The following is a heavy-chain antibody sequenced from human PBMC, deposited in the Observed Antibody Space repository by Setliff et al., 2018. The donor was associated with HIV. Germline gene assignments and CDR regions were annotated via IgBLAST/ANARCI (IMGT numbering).Heavy chain of an antibody. J-gene: IGHJ4*02. CDR1: GFAISSTY. CDR2: IYSSGDT. Sequence: GGSLRLSCAASGFAISSTYMTWVRQTPGKGLDWVSLIYSSGDTYYADSVKGRFTVSRDNSKNTLYLQMNSLRAEDTAIYYCARETGDMAATALYSFEYWGQGTMVTVSS. D-gene: IGHD6-25*01. CDR3: ARETGDMAATALYSFEY. V-gene: IGHV3-66*01.